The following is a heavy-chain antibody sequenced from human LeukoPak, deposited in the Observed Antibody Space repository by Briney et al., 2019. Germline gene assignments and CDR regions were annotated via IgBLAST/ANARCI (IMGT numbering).Heavy chain of an antibody. CDR2: ISAYNGNT. CDR3: ARDHVLLWFGGPSWSRYFDY. CDR1: GYTFTSYG. D-gene: IGHD3-10*01. Sequence: GASVKVSCKASGYTFTSYGISWVRQAPGQGLEWMGWISAYNGNTNYAQKLQGRVTMTTDTSTSTAYMELRSLRSDDTAVYYCARDHVLLWFGGPSWSRYFDYWGQGTLVTVSS. J-gene: IGHJ4*02. V-gene: IGHV1-18*01.